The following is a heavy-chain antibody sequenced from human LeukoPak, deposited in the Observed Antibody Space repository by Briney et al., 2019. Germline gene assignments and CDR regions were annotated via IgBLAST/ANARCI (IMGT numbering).Heavy chain of an antibody. CDR1: XSSYY. J-gene: IGHJ1*01. D-gene: IGHD3-10*01. CDR3: ASYYYGSGSYGPREYFQH. Sequence: XSSYYWSWIRQPAGKGLEWIGRIYTSGSTYYNPSLKSRVTISVDRSKNQFSLKLSSVTAADTAVYYCASYYYGSGSYGPREYFQHWGQGTLVTVSS. V-gene: IGHV4-4*07. CDR2: IYTSGST.